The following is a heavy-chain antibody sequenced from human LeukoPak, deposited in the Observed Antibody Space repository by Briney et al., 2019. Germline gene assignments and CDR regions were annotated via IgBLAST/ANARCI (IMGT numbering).Heavy chain of an antibody. CDR3: ASPRSGDRGGYHDPCDI. CDR2: INSDGTR. CDR1: GFTFSSYA. J-gene: IGHJ3*02. V-gene: IGHV3-74*01. D-gene: IGHD3-22*01. Sequence: GGSLRLSCAASGFTFSSYAMSWVRQAPGKGLVWVSRINSDGTRSYADSVKGRFTISRDNAKNTLFLQMNSLRVEDTAVYFCASPRSGDRGGYHDPCDIWGQGTMVTVSS.